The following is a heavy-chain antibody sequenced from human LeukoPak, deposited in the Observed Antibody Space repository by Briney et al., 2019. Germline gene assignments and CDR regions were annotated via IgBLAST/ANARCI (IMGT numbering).Heavy chain of an antibody. J-gene: IGHJ4*02. CDR2: ISSSGSTI. CDR1: GFTFSDYY. CDR3: ARDRDSSGYFDY. D-gene: IGHD3-22*01. Sequence: GGSLRLSCAASGFTFSDYYMSWIRQAPGKGLEWVSYISSSGSTIYYADSVKGRFTISRDNAKDSLYLQMNSPRAEGTAVYYCARDRDSSGYFDYWGQGTLVTVSS. V-gene: IGHV3-11*01.